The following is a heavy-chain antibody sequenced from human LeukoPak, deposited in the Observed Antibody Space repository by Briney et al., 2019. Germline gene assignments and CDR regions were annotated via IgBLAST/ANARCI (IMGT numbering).Heavy chain of an antibody. V-gene: IGHV1-69*04. CDR3: ARDRSGIVVVPAAIPFDY. CDR2: IIPILGIA. D-gene: IGHD2-2*01. CDR1: GGTFSSYA. J-gene: IGHJ4*02. Sequence: SVKVSCKASGGTFSSYAISWVRQAPGQGLEWMGRIIPILGIANYAQKFQGRVTITADKSTSTAYMELSSPRSEDTAVYYCARDRSGIVVVPAAIPFDYWGQGTLVTVSS.